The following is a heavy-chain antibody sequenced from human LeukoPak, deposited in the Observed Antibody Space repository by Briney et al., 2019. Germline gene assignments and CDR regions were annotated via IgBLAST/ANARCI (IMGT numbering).Heavy chain of an antibody. CDR2: IYYSGST. CDR1: GGSISSNNYY. V-gene: IGHV4-39*01. J-gene: IGHJ4*02. Sequence: PSETLSLTCTVSGGSISSNNYYWGWIRQPPGKGLEWIGSIYYSGSTYYNPSLKGRIIISVDTSKNQFSLKLSSVTATDTAVYYCARRSGIAAAWYDIWGQGTLVTVSS. D-gene: IGHD6-13*01. CDR3: ARRSGIAAAWYDI.